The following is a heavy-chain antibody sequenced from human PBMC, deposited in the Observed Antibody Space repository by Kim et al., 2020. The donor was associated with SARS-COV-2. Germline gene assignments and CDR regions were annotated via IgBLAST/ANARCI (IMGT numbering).Heavy chain of an antibody. CDR2: IDLSDSYA. J-gene: IGHJ6*02. CDR1: GYSLTSYW. Sequence: GESLKISCKGSGYSLTSYWISWVRQMPGKGLEWMGRIDLSDSYAKYSPSFQGHVTISADKSISTAYLQWSSLKASNTAMYYCARHGHEYSTSSYYYYGMDVWGLGTTVTVSS. D-gene: IGHD6-6*01. CDR3: ARHGHEYSTSSYYYYGMDV. V-gene: IGHV5-10-1*01.